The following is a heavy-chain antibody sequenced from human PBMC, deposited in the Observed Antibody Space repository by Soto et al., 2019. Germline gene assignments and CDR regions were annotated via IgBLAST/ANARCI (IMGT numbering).Heavy chain of an antibody. J-gene: IGHJ4*02. CDR2: IYYTGTT. V-gene: IGHV4-59*01. D-gene: IGHD6-13*01. CDR3: ATYRRTEAEGFTLDY. CDR1: GDSINNSY. Sequence: SETLSLTCAVSGDSINNSYWSWIRQPPGKRLEWIGNIYYTGTTTYNPSLESRVTMSVDTSKNQFSLKLHSVDAADTAGYYCATYRRTEAEGFTLDYWGRGTLVTVSS.